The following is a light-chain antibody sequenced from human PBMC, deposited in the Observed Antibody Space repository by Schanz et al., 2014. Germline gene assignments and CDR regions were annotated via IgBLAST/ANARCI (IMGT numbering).Light chain of an antibody. CDR3: QQYGSSPRT. V-gene: IGKV3-20*01. CDR1: QSVSSH. Sequence: EIVLTQSPSTLSLSPGERATLSCRASQSVSSHLAWYQQKPGQAPRLLIYDASNRATGIPDRFSGSGSGTDFSLPISRLEPEEFAVYYCQQYGSSPRTFGQGTKVEIK. CDR2: DAS. J-gene: IGKJ1*01.